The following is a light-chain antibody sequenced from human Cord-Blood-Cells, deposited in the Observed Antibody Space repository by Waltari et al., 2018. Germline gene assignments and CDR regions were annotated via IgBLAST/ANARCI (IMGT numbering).Light chain of an antibody. J-gene: IGLJ2*01. CDR2: DVS. Sequence: QSALTQPASVSGSPGQSITISCPGTSSDVGGFNYVPWYQQHPGKAPKLMIYDVSTRPSGVSNRFSGSKSGNTASLTISGLQAEDEADYYCSSYTSSSTLVVFGGGTKLTVL. CDR1: SSDVGGFNY. V-gene: IGLV2-14*01. CDR3: SSYTSSSTLVV.